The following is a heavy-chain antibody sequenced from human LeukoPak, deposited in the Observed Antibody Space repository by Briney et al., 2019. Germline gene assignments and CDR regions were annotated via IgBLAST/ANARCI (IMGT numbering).Heavy chain of an antibody. CDR2: ISFSGDTT. J-gene: IGHJ6*03. Sequence: GGSLRLSCAASGFALSGHDANWVRQAPGKGLEWVSVISFSGDTTFYADSVKGRFTISRDNSKNMLYLQMNSLRVDDTALYFCARSRLNNFYYMAVWGKGTTVTVSS. CDR3: ARSRLNNFYYMAV. D-gene: IGHD2/OR15-2a*01. CDR1: GFALSGHD. V-gene: IGHV3-23*01.